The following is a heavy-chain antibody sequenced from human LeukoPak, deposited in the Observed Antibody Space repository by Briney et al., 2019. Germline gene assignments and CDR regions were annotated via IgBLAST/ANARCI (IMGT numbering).Heavy chain of an antibody. Sequence: RPGGSLRLSXAASGFTFDDYGMSWVGQAPGKGLEWVSGINWNGGSTGYADSVKGRFTISRDNAKKSLYLQMNSLRAEDTALYYCAREVRRGYDLPAYYFDYWGQGTLVTVSS. V-gene: IGHV3-20*04. J-gene: IGHJ4*02. CDR1: GFTFDDYG. CDR2: INWNGGST. D-gene: IGHD5-12*01. CDR3: AREVRRGYDLPAYYFDY.